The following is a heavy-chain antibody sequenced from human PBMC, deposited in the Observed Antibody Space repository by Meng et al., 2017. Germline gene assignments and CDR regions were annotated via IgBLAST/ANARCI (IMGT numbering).Heavy chain of an antibody. CDR2: ISWDGGST. D-gene: IGHD3-22*01. CDR3: AKDIRSSGYYYFDY. Sequence: GGSLRLSCAASGFTFDDYAMHWVRQAPGKGLEWVSLISWDGGSTYYADSVKGRFTISRDNSKNSLYLQMNSLRAEDTALYYCAKDIRSSGYYYFDYWGQGKLVTVSS. V-gene: IGHV3-43D*03. J-gene: IGHJ4*02. CDR1: GFTFDDYA.